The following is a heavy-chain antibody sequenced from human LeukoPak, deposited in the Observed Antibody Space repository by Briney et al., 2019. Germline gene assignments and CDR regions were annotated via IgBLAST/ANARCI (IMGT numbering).Heavy chain of an antibody. CDR1: KFTFSHYA. CDR3: AKDAQRGFDYSNSLQH. V-gene: IGHV3-33*06. CDR2: IWNDGSDK. Sequence: GGSLRLSCAASKFTFSHYAMHWVRQAPGKGLEWVAVIWNDGSDKYYADSVKGRFTVSRDNSRNTLYLQMDSPRAEDTGVYYCAKDAQRGFDYSNSLQHWGPGTLVTVSS. D-gene: IGHD4-11*01. J-gene: IGHJ1*01.